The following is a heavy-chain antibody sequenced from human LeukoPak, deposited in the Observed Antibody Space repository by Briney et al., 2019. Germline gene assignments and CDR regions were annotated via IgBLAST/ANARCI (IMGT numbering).Heavy chain of an antibody. CDR3: AREGDTSPGLDY. V-gene: IGHV3-7*01. CDR2: IRQDGDEK. J-gene: IGHJ4*02. Sequence: GGSLRLSCTASGFSLSRYWMSWVRKAPGKGLEWVANIRQDGDEKHYVDSVKGRLTISRDNAKNSVYLQMTSLRAEDTAVYFCAREGDTSPGLDYWGQGALVTVSS. CDR1: GFSLSRYW.